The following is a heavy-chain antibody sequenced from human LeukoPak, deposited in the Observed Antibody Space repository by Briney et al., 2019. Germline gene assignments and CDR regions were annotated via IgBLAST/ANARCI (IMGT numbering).Heavy chain of an antibody. J-gene: IGHJ3*02. CDR2: IGAAAAHT. CDR1: GFRFRYHD. CDR3: ARELGGTKTGGFDI. D-gene: IGHD1-14*01. Sequence: GGSLRLSCPASGFRFRYHDMPWVRQAPGKGLEFVSSIGAAAAHTFYADSVKGRFTISRDNFQSTMYLQMDGLRPEDSAVYYCARELGGTKTGGFDIWGQGTVVTVSS. V-gene: IGHV3-64*02.